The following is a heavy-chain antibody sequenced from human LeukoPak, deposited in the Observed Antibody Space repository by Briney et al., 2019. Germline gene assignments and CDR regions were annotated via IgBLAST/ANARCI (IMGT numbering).Heavy chain of an antibody. CDR3: ATDRGHYYDSSGYSSFDY. CDR2: INPNSGGT. Sequence: ASVKVSCKASGYTFTGYYMHWVRQAPGQGLEWMGWINPNSGGTNYAQKFQGRVTMTRDTSISTAYMELSRLRSEDTAVYYCATDRGHYYDSSGYSSFDYWGQGTLVTVSS. V-gene: IGHV1-2*02. CDR1: GYTFTGYY. D-gene: IGHD3-22*01. J-gene: IGHJ4*02.